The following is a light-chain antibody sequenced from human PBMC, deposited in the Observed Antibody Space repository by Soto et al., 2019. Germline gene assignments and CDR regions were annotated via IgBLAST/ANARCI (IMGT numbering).Light chain of an antibody. Sequence: DIQMTQSPSSLSASVGDRVTITCRASQTIKSYLNWYQHKPGKAPQLLISGASSLQGGVPSRFSGSASGPEFTLTISRLQPEDIATYYWQQCYTTPDTCGQGTKLDLK. CDR2: GAS. CDR1: QTIKSY. CDR3: QQCYTTPDT. J-gene: IGKJ2*01. V-gene: IGKV1-39*01.